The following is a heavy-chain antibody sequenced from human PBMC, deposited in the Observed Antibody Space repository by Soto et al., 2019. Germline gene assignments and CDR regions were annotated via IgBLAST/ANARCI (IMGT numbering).Heavy chain of an antibody. CDR2: ISNDGSNK. D-gene: IGHD1-1*01. CDR1: GFTFRTFA. J-gene: IGHJ6*02. V-gene: IGHV3-30-3*01. Sequence: QVQLVESGGRVVQPGRSLRLSCAASGFTFRTFAMHWVRQAPGKGLEWVAVISNDGSNKYFLDSVKGRFTVSRDNSNNTLYQQMDSLRAEDTAVYYCARDKKPFNWSPSILKSYYYGMDVWGQGTTVTVSS. CDR3: ARDKKPFNWSPSILKSYYYGMDV.